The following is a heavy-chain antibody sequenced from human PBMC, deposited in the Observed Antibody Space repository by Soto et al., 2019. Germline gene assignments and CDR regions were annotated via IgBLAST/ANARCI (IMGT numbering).Heavy chain of an antibody. CDR3: ASSPEGKNTWYELDWFDP. CDR1: GFTFSSSV. Sequence: GGSLRLSCAASGFTFSSSVMHWVRQAPGKGLEWVAIISSDGNNKYYADSVKGRFTISRDNSKNTLYLRMNSLRVEDRAVYYCASSPEGKNTWYELDWFDPWGQGTLVTVSS. D-gene: IGHD6-13*01. J-gene: IGHJ5*02. CDR2: ISSDGNNK. V-gene: IGHV3-30-3*01.